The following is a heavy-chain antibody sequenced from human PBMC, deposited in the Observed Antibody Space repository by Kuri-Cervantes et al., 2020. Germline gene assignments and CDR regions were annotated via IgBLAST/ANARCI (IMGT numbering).Heavy chain of an antibody. CDR1: GGSISSYY. Sequence: SETLSLTCTVSGGSISSYYWSWIRQPPGKGLEWIGYIYYSGSTNYNPSLKSRVTISVDPSKNQFSLKLTSVTAADSAVYYCARERLAATANYYYYMDVWGKGTTVTVSS. J-gene: IGHJ6*03. V-gene: IGHV4-59*12. CDR2: IYYSGST. CDR3: ARERLAATANYYYYMDV. D-gene: IGHD6-13*01.